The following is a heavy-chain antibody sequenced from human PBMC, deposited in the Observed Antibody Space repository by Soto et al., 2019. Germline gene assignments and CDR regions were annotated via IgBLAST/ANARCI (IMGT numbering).Heavy chain of an antibody. D-gene: IGHD3-10*01. V-gene: IGHV3-74*01. CDR2: IQSDGSSI. CDR3: VLWPPYYFDY. Sequence: GGSLRLSCAASGFIFNNYWMHWVRQVPGKGLMWVSRIQSDGSSIDYADSVKGRFTISRDNSKNTLYLQMSSLRAEDTAVYYCVLWPPYYFDYWGQGTLVTVSS. CDR1: GFIFNNYW. J-gene: IGHJ4*02.